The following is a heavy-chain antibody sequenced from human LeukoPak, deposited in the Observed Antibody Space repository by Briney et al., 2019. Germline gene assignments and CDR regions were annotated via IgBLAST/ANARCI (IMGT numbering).Heavy chain of an antibody. J-gene: IGHJ4*02. CDR3: TKDWRADY. Sequence: GGSLRLSCAASGFTFSNYAMTWVRQAPGKGLEWVSAINDNGDSRKYADSVKGRFTVFRDNSKNMLYLQLNNLRAEDTALYYCTKDWRADYWGQGTLVTVSS. CDR2: INDNGDSR. V-gene: IGHV3-23*01. CDR1: GFTFSNYA.